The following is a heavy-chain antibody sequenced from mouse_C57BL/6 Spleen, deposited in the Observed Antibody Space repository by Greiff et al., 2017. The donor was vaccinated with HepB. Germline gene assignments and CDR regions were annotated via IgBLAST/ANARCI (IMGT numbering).Heavy chain of an antibody. CDR1: GYAFSSSW. CDR3: ARARSYGYDGAMDY. CDR2: IYPGDGDT. J-gene: IGHJ4*01. Sequence: VQLQESGPELVKPGASVKISCKASGYAFSSSWMNWVKQRPGEGLEWIGRIYPGDGDTNYNGKFKGKATLTADKSSSTAYMQLSSLTSEDSAVYFCARARSYGYDGAMDYWGQGTSVTVSS. D-gene: IGHD2-2*01. V-gene: IGHV1-82*01.